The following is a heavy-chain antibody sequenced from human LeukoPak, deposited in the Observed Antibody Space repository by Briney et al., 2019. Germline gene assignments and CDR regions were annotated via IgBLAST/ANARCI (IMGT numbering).Heavy chain of an antibody. CDR1: GGSISSYY. D-gene: IGHD2-15*01. J-gene: IGHJ5*02. CDR2: IYTSGRT. CDR3: ARHGTPRCSGFWFDP. V-gene: IGHV4-4*09. Sequence: SSETLSLICTVSGGSISSYYWSWIRQPPGKGLEWIGYIYTSGRTNYNPSLKSRVTISVDTSKNQFSLKLSSVTAADTAVYYCARHGTPRCSGFWFDPWGQGTLVTVSS.